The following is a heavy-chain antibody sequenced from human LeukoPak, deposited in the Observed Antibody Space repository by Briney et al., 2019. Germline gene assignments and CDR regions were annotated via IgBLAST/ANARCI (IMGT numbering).Heavy chain of an antibody. CDR3: ARRRERGASDAFAF. J-gene: IGHJ3*01. CDR1: GFNFSSFW. Sequence: GGSLRLSWAASGFNFSSFWMYWVRQAPGKGLVWVSRINSDVGRTTYADSVKGRFTISRDNAKNTVYLQMNSLRAEDTAVYYCARRRERGASDAFAFWRQGTMVTVSS. D-gene: IGHD3-16*01. V-gene: IGHV3-74*01. CDR2: INSDVGRT.